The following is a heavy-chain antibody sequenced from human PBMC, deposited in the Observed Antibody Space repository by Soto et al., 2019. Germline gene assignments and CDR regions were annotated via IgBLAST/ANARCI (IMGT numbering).Heavy chain of an antibody. D-gene: IGHD1-26*01. CDR1: GFTFSSDG. CDR2: IWYDGSNK. V-gene: IGHV3-33*01. Sequence: GGSLRLSCAASGFTFSSDGMHWVRQAPGKGLEWVAVIWYDGSNKYYADSVKGRFTISRDNSKNTLYLQMNSLRAEDTAVYYCAREKGGGSYFRYWGQGTLVTVSS. CDR3: AREKGGGSYFRY. J-gene: IGHJ4*02.